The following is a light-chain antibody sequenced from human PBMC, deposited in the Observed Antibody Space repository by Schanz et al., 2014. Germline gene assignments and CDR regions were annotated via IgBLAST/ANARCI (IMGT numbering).Light chain of an antibody. CDR2: EVT. CDR3: NSYTSSSTWV. Sequence: QSVLTQAPSASGSPGQSVTISCTGTSSDVGAYNFVSWYQQHPGKAPKLMIYEVTKRPSGVPDRFSGSKSGNTASLTVSGLQAEDEADYYCNSYTSSSTWVFGGGTKVTVL. J-gene: IGLJ3*02. CDR1: SSDVGAYNF. V-gene: IGLV2-8*01.